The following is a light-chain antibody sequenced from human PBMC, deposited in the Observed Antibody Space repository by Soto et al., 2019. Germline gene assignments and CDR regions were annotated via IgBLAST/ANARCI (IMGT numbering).Light chain of an antibody. V-gene: IGKV3-20*01. J-gene: IGKJ4*01. CDR1: QPISSHNY. CDR3: QQYYNSPLT. CDR2: GAS. Sequence: EIVLTQSPGTLSLSPGERATLSCRASQPISSHNYLAWYQQKPGQAPRVLIYGASRRATGISDRFSGSGSVTDFTLASNRLEPEDFAVYYCQQYYNSPLTFGGGTKVESK.